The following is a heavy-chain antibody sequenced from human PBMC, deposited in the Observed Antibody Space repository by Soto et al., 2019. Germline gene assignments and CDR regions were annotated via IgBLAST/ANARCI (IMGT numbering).Heavy chain of an antibody. CDR1: GFTSRKYG. Sequence: LRLSCVASGFTSRKYGMHWVRQAPGRVLEWVAVISPDGGNKYYGGSVKGRFAVFRDKSKGSLSLQMNSLRVEDTATYYCARVLDRSFFCYYYYGMEVLGQGTTGNVSS. V-gene: IGHV3-30*03. CDR2: ISPDGGNK. CDR3: ARVLDRSFFCYYYYGMEV. D-gene: IGHD3-22*01. J-gene: IGHJ6*02.